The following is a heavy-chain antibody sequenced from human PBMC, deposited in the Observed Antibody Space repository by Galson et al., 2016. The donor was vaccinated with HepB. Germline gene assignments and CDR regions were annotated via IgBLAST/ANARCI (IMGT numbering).Heavy chain of an antibody. V-gene: IGHV3-48*02. CDR2: ISTSSGTI. CDR1: GFTFNSYT. CDR3: ARGRLSASDI. J-gene: IGHJ3*02. Sequence: SLRLSCAASGFTFNSYTMSWVRQAPGKGLEWVSYISTSSGTIYYADSVKGRFTISRDNAKNSLYLQMNSLRDEDTAVYYCARGRLSASDIWDQGTMVTVSS.